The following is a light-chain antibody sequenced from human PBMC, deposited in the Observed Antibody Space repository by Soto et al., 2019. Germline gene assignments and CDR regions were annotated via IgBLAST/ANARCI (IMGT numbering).Light chain of an antibody. CDR3: GTWDSSLSAGV. V-gene: IGLV1-51*01. Sequence: QSVLTQPPSVSAAPGQKVTISCSGSSSNIGNHDVSWYQHLPGTAPKLLVYDNDKRPSGIPDRFSGSRSGTSATLAITGLQTVDEDDYYCGTWDSSLSAGVFGTGTKLNVL. CDR1: SSNIGNHD. J-gene: IGLJ1*01. CDR2: DND.